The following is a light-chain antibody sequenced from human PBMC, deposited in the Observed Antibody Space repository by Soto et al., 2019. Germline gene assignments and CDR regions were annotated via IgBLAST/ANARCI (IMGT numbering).Light chain of an antibody. CDR2: EAS. V-gene: IGLV2-14*01. Sequence: QSALTQPASVSGSPGQSITISCTGTSSDVGGYNYVSWYQHHPGEAPRLMIYEASNRPSGVSHRFSGSRSGNTASLTISGLQAEDEADYYCSSYTSGSTLYVFGTGTKLTVL. CDR1: SSDVGGYNY. CDR3: SSYTSGSTLYV. J-gene: IGLJ1*01.